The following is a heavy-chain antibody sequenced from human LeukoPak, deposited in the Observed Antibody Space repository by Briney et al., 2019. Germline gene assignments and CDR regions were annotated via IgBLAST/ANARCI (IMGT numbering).Heavy chain of an antibody. CDR1: GFTFSSYS. V-gene: IGHV3-21*06. CDR3: ARDYGGSSPFDY. J-gene: IGHJ4*02. CDR2: ISSSSSYM. Sequence: PGGSLRLSCAASGFTFSSYSMNWVRQAPGKGLEWVSSISSSSSYMYYADSVKGRFTISRDNAKNSLYLQMNSLRAEDTAVYYCARDYGGSSPFDYWGQGTLVTVSS. D-gene: IGHD4-23*01.